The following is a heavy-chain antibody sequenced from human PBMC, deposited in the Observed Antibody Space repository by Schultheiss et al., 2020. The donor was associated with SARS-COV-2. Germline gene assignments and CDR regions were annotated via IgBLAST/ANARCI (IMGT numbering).Heavy chain of an antibody. Sequence: ASVKVSCKASGYTFTSYGISWVRQAPGQGLEWMGIINPSGGSTSYAQKFQGRVTMTRDTSTSTVYMELSSLRSEDTAVYYCASQESEYYYGMDVWGQGTTVTVSS. D-gene: IGHD2/OR15-2a*01. CDR1: GYTFTSYG. CDR3: ASQESEYYYGMDV. CDR2: INPSGGST. J-gene: IGHJ6*02. V-gene: IGHV1-46*01.